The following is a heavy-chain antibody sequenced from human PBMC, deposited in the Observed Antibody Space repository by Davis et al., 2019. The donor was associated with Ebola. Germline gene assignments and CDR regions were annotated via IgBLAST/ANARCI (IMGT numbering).Heavy chain of an antibody. Sequence: ASVKVSCKASGYTFTSYAMHWVRQAPGQRLEWMGWINAGNGNTKYSQKFQGRVTITADKSTSTAYMELSSLRSEDTAVYYCARGDIVVVPAAILSEYFQHWGQGTLVTVSS. CDR1: GYTFTSYA. D-gene: IGHD2-2*01. CDR3: ARGDIVVVPAAILSEYFQH. J-gene: IGHJ1*01. V-gene: IGHV1-3*01. CDR2: INAGNGNT.